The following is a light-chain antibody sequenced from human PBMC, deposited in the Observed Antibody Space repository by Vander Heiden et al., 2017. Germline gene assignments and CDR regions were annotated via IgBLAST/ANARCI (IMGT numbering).Light chain of an antibody. CDR2: GAS. V-gene: IGKV3-15*01. CDR3: QQYYDWPPYT. J-gene: IGKJ2*01. CDR1: QSISSN. Sequence: EMVMTQSPATLSVSPGERATLSCRASQSISSNLAWYQQKPGQAPRLLIYGASTRATGIPARFSGRGSGTEFTLTISSLQSEDFAVYYCQQYYDWPPYTFGQGTKAELK.